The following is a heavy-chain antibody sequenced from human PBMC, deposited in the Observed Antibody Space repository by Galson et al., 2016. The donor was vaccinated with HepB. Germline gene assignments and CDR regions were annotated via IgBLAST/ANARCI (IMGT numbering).Heavy chain of an antibody. V-gene: IGHV3-23*01. CDR1: GFAFIFHA. CDR2: ISKSGDRT. D-gene: IGHD3-3*01. CDR3: AKDILGVVIYEN. J-gene: IGHJ4*02. Sequence: SLRLSCATSGFAFIFHAMAWVRQTPGKGLEWVACISKSGDRTYYADSVKGRITISRDNSKNTVYLQMNSLRAEDTAVCFCAKDILGVVIYENWGQGTLVTVSS.